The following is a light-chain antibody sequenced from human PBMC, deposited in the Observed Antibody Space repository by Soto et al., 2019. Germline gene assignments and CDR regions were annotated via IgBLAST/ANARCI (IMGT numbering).Light chain of an antibody. V-gene: IGKV3-11*01. Sequence: EIVLTQSPATLSLSPGERATLSCRASQSVSSYLAWYQQKPGQAPRLLIYDASNRATGIPARFSGSGSGTDLTLTISSLEPEDFAVYCCQQRSNWPPYTFGQGTKLEIK. CDR3: QQRSNWPPYT. CDR1: QSVSSY. J-gene: IGKJ2*01. CDR2: DAS.